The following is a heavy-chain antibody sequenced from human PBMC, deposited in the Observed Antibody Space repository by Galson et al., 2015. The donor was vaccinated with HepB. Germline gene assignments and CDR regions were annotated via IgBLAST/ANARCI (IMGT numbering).Heavy chain of an antibody. D-gene: IGHD3-22*01. J-gene: IGHJ4*02. CDR3: ARDRQHYYDTSGYSGASDY. CDR1: GGTFSNYA. Sequence: SVKVSCKASGGTFSNYAFSWVRQAPGQGLEWLGGIIPMFETGIYAQKFQDRITITADKSTSTVYMEVSSLRSGDTAVYYCARDRQHYYDTSGYSGASDYWGQGTLVTVSS. V-gene: IGHV1-69*06. CDR2: IIPMFETG.